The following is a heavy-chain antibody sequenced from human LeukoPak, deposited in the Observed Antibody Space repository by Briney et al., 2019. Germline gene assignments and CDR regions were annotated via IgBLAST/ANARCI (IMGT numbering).Heavy chain of an antibody. D-gene: IGHD3-22*01. V-gene: IGHV3-7*01. CDR3: ARGPDGGYYFGGLDY. J-gene: IGHJ4*02. Sequence: PGGSLRLSCAASGFTFSSHWMSWVRQAPGKGLEWVANIKKDGSEKYYVDSVKGRFTISRDNAKNSLYPQMNSLRAEDTAVYYCARGPDGGYYFGGLDYWGQGTLVTVSS. CDR1: GFTFSSHW. CDR2: IKKDGSEK.